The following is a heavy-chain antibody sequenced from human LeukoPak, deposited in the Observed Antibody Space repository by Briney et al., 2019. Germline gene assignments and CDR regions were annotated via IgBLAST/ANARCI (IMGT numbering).Heavy chain of an antibody. CDR3: TRESSSSYYYGLDV. Sequence: GESLKISCAASGFTFSSYWMHWVRQAPGKGLVWVSRIGSDGSSTNYADSVKGRFTISRDNAKNTLYLQMNSLRAEDTAVYYCTRESSSSYYYGLDVWGQGTTVTVSS. D-gene: IGHD6-6*01. CDR2: IGSDGSST. J-gene: IGHJ6*02. CDR1: GFTFSSYW. V-gene: IGHV3-74*01.